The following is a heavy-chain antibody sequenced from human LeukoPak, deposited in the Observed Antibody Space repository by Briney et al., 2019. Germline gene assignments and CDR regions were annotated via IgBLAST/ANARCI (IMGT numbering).Heavy chain of an antibody. J-gene: IGHJ4*02. CDR2: INPNTGGT. D-gene: IGHD2-2*01. V-gene: IGHV1-2*02. Sequence: ASVKVSCKASGYTFTGHYMHWVRQAPGQGLEWMGLINPNTGGTNYAQKFQGRVTMTRGTSITTAYMELSRLRSDDTAVYYCARRPIVAVPAPIDYWGQGNLVTVSS. CDR1: GYTFTGHY. CDR3: ARRPIVAVPAPIDY.